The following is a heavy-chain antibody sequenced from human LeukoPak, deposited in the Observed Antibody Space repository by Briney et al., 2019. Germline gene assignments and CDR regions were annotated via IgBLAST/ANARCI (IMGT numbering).Heavy chain of an antibody. Sequence: PGGSLKLSCAASGFTFSGSAMHWVRQASGKGLEWVGRIRSKANSYATAYAASVKGRFTISRDDSKNTAYLQMNSLKTEDTAVYYCTSGDYYDNDIDYWGQGTLVTVSS. CDR1: GFTFSGSA. D-gene: IGHD3-22*01. CDR2: IRSKANSYAT. V-gene: IGHV3-73*01. J-gene: IGHJ4*02. CDR3: TSGDYYDNDIDY.